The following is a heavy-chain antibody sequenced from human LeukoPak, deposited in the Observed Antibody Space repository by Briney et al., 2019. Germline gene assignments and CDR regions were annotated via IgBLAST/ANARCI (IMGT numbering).Heavy chain of an antibody. CDR3: ATVSSYTYDNGGFYFDF. D-gene: IGHD3-22*01. J-gene: IGHJ4*02. CDR1: GYTFTSYY. Sequence: GASVKVSCKASGYTFTSYYMHWVRQAPGKGLEWMGGFDPEDGQATYAQKFRGRVTVTEDTSTDTAYMDLSSLRSEDTAVYYCATVSSYTYDNGGFYFDFWGQGTLVTVSS. CDR2: FDPEDGQA. V-gene: IGHV1-24*01.